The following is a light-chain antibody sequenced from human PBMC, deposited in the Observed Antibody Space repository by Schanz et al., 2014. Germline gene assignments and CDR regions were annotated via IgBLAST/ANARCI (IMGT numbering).Light chain of an antibody. CDR3: QTWGTGIGV. J-gene: IGLJ2*01. CDR2: LNSDGSH. V-gene: IGLV4-69*01. CDR1: SGHSSYA. Sequence: QSVLTQSPSASASLGASVKLTCTLSSGHSSYAIAWHQQQPDKGPRYLMNLNSDGSHSKGDGIPDRFSGSSSGAERYLTISSLQSEDEADYYCQTWGTGIGVFGGGTKLTVL.